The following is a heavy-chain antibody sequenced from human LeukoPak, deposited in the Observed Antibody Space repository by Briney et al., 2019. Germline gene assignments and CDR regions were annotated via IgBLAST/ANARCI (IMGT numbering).Heavy chain of an antibody. CDR1: GYTFTSYG. CDR2: IIPIFGTA. V-gene: IGHV1-69*05. CDR3: ARAEYNFWSGYYSAYYYYMDV. Sequence: GASVKVSCKASGYTFTSYGISWVRQAPGQGLEWMGGIIPIFGTANYAQKFQGRVTITTDESTSTAYMELSSLRSEDTAVYYRARAEYNFWSGYYSAYYYYMDVWGKGTTVTVSS. D-gene: IGHD3-3*01. J-gene: IGHJ6*03.